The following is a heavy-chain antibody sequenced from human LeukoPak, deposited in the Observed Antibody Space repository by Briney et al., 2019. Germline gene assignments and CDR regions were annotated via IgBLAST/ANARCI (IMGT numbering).Heavy chain of an antibody. J-gene: IGHJ3*02. CDR1: GGSISSSSYY. V-gene: IGHV4-39*01. CDR3: ARGNDYGDYVEAFDI. D-gene: IGHD4-17*01. CDR2: IYYSGST. Sequence: NPSETLSLTCAVSGGSISSSSYYWGWIRQPPGKGLEWIGSIYYSGSTYYNPSLKSRVTISVDTSKNQFSLKLSSVTAADTAVYYCARGNDYGDYVEAFDIWGQGTMVTVSS.